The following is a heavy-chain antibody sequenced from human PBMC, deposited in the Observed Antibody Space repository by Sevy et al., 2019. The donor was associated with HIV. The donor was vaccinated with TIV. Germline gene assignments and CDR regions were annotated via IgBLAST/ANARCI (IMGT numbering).Heavy chain of an antibody. V-gene: IGHV3-7*01. CDR3: ARDTAAGFDY. CDR2: IKQGGSER. J-gene: IGHJ4*02. D-gene: IGHD6-13*01. CDR1: GFTFSSYW. Sequence: WGSLRLSCAASGFTFSSYWMSWVRQAPGRGLEWVANIKQGGSERNYVDSVMGRFSISRDNAKKSLYLQMNSLRAEDSAVYYCARDTAAGFDYWGQGTLVTVSS.